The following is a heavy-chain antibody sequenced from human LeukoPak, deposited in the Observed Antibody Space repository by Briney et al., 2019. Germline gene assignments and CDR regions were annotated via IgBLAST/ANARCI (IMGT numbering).Heavy chain of an antibody. J-gene: IGHJ4*02. D-gene: IGHD1-7*01. CDR3: ARDQTGTLDY. Sequence: GGSLRLSCTASGFSFSSYWMHWVRQAPGKGLEWVAVISYDGSNKYYADSVKGRFTISRDNSKNTLYLQMNSLRAEDTAVYYCARDQTGTLDYWGQGTLVTVSS. CDR2: ISYDGSNK. V-gene: IGHV3-30-3*01. CDR1: GFSFSSYW.